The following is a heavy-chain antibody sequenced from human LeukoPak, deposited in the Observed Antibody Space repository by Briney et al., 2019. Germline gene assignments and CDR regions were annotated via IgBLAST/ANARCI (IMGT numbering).Heavy chain of an antibody. V-gene: IGHV1-46*01. CDR1: GYTFTSYY. CDR2: INPSGGST. D-gene: IGHD5-18*01. CDR3: ARVGFGYSYGSADY. J-gene: IGHJ4*02. Sequence: ASVKVSCKTSGYTFTSYYMHWVRQAPGQGLEGMGIINPSGGSTSYAQKFQGRVTMTSDTSTSTVYMELSSLKAEDTAVYYCARVGFGYSYGSADYWGQGTLDSVSS.